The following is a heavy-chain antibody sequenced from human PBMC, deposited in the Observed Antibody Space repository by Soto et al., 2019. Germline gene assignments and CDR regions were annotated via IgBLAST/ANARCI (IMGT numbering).Heavy chain of an antibody. D-gene: IGHD6-19*01. V-gene: IGHV4-59*01. CDR1: GGSISGFY. Sequence: SETLSLTCTVSGGSISGFYWSWVRQPPGEGLEWIGYIHYTGSTNYNPSLKSRVTISIDTSKNQLSLKLTSATAADTAVYYCARYSPTYSGWPFDYWGQGTLVTVSS. CDR3: ARYSPTYSGWPFDY. CDR2: IHYTGST. J-gene: IGHJ4*02.